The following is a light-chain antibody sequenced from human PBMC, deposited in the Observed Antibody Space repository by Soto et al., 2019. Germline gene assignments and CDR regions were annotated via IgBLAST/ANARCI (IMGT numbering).Light chain of an antibody. CDR3: QQRYGIPWT. CDR1: QSVNTY. V-gene: IGKV1-39*01. Sequence: DIQMTQSPSSMSASVGDRVTITCRASQSVNTYLHWYQQKAGQAPKLLIYAASNLQSGVPSRFSGRGSGTDFTLTISSLKTEDIATYDCQQRYGIPWTFGQGTKVDIK. CDR2: AAS. J-gene: IGKJ1*01.